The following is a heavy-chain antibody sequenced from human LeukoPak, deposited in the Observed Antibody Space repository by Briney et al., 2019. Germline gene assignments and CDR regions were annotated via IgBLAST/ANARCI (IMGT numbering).Heavy chain of an antibody. J-gene: IGHJ3*01. V-gene: IGHV3-48*01. CDR3: VRGWRARLSAFDF. CDR2: VSSSGSTI. Sequence: GGSLRLSREASGFTFSSYSMNWVRQAPGKGLEWVSYVSSSGSTIHYADSMKGRFTISRDNDKNSLFLQMKSLRVEDTAIYYCVRGWRARLSAFDFWGQGTMVIVSS. D-gene: IGHD1-1*01. CDR1: GFTFSSYS.